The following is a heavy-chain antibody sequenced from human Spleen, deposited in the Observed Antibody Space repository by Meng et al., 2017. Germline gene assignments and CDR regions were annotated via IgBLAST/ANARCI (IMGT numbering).Heavy chain of an antibody. Sequence: QVLLQESGPGLVRPSETLPLTCTVSGGSVRSGSYYWSWIRQPPGKGLEWIGYIYYSGSTNYNPSLKSRVTISVDTSKNQFSLKLSSVTAADTAVYYCARVPMYYYDRTFDYWGQGTPVTVSS. V-gene: IGHV4-61*01. CDR2: IYYSGST. CDR1: GGSVRSGSYY. CDR3: ARVPMYYYDRTFDY. J-gene: IGHJ4*02. D-gene: IGHD3-22*01.